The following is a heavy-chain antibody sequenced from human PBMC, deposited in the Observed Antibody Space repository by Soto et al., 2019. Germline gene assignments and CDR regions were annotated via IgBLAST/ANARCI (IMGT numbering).Heavy chain of an antibody. CDR3: ARGKGMEENYFYYGLDI. J-gene: IGHJ6*02. Sequence: ASVTVSCKASGYTFSTYGMHWVRQAPGQSLEWMGWLNGGTGQTRYSQRFQDRVIITRDTSASTGYMELSSLRSEDTAVYYCARGKGMEENYFYYGLDIWGQGTTVTVSS. CDR2: LNGGTGQT. CDR1: GYTFSTYG. V-gene: IGHV1-3*01. D-gene: IGHD1-1*01.